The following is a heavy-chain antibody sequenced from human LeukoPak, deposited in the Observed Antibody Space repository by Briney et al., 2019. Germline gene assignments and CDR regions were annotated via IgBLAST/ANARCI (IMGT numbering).Heavy chain of an antibody. Sequence: TGGSLRLSCAASGFTFSSYAMSWVRQAPGKGLEWVSAISGSGGSTYYADAVKGRFTISRDNSKNTLYLQMNSLRAEDTAVYYCAKDFAATTIPKYYFEYWGQGTLVTVSS. CDR2: ISGSGGST. CDR1: GFTFSSYA. V-gene: IGHV3-23*01. J-gene: IGHJ4*02. D-gene: IGHD1-26*01. CDR3: AKDFAATTIPKYYFEY.